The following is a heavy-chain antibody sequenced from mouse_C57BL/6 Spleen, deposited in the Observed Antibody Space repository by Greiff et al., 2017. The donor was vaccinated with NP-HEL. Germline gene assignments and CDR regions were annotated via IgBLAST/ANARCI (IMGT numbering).Heavy chain of an antibody. CDR1: GFTFSSYG. CDR2: ISSGGSYP. CDR3: ARTMVTTSYFDY. Sequence: EVQLVESGGDLVKPGGSLKLSCAASGFTFSSYGMSWVRQTPDKRLEWVATISSGGSYPYYPDSVKGRFTISRDNAKNTLYLQMSSLKSEDTAMYYCARTMVTTSYFDYWGQGTTLTVSS. V-gene: IGHV5-6*01. D-gene: IGHD2-2*01. J-gene: IGHJ2*01.